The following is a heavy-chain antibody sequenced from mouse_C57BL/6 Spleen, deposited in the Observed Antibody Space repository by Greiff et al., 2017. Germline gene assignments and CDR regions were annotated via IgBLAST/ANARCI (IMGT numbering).Heavy chain of an antibody. Sequence: EVKVVESGPGMVKPSQSLSLTCTVTGYSITSGYDWHWIRHFPGNKLEWMGYISYSGSTNYNPSLKSRISITHDTSKNHFFLKLNSVTTEDTATYYCARERDYGSLDYWGQGTTLTVSS. J-gene: IGHJ2*01. CDR1: GYSITSGYD. D-gene: IGHD1-1*01. CDR3: ARERDYGSLDY. V-gene: IGHV3-1*01. CDR2: ISYSGST.